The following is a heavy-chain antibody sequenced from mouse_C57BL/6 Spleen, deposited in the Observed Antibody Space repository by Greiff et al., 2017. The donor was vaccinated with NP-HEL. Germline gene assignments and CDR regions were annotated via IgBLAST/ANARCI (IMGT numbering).Heavy chain of an antibody. CDR3: ARWVTTVVPYFDY. Sequence: EVQGVESGAELVKPGASVKLSCTASGFNIKDYYMHWVKQRTEQGLEWIGRIDPEDGETKYAPKFQGKATITADTSSNTAYLQLSSLTSEDTAVYYCARWVTTVVPYFDYWGQGTTLTVSS. V-gene: IGHV14-2*01. CDR2: IDPEDGET. D-gene: IGHD1-1*01. CDR1: GFNIKDYY. J-gene: IGHJ2*01.